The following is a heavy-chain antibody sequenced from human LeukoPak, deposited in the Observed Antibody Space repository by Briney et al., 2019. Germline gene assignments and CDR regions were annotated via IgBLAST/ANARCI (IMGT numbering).Heavy chain of an antibody. J-gene: IGHJ4*02. CDR1: GFPFSVYE. V-gene: IGHV3-48*03. Sequence: GGSLRLSCAVSGFPFSVYEMNWVRQAPGKGLGWVSNIGSSGTTIYYADSVRGRFSISRDNAKSSLYLQMNSLRVEDTAVYYCALLAVASDFDYWGQGALVTVSS. D-gene: IGHD6-19*01. CDR3: ALLAVASDFDY. CDR2: IGSSGTTI.